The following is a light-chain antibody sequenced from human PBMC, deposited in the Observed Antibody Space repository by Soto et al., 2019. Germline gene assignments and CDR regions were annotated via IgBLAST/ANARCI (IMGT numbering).Light chain of an antibody. Sequence: EIVLTQSPGTLSLSTGERATLSCRASQSVSSSCLAWYQQKPGQAPRLLIYGASSRATGIPDRFSGSGSGTDFTLTISRLEPEDFAVYYCQQYGTSPLTFGQGTKVEIK. V-gene: IGKV3-20*01. CDR2: GAS. J-gene: IGKJ1*01. CDR1: QSVSSSC. CDR3: QQYGTSPLT.